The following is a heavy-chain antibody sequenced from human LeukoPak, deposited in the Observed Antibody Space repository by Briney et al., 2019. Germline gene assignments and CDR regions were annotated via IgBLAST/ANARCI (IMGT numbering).Heavy chain of an antibody. CDR3: AKAMIAVAAPYYFDY. Sequence: GGSLRLSCAASGFTFSSYAMGWVRQAPGRGLEWVSTIVGSGSSAFYADSVKGRFTISRDNSKNTLYLQMNSLRAEDTAVYYCAKAMIAVAAPYYFDYWGQGTLVTVSS. V-gene: IGHV3-23*01. CDR1: GFTFSSYA. D-gene: IGHD3-22*01. CDR2: IVGSGSSA. J-gene: IGHJ4*02.